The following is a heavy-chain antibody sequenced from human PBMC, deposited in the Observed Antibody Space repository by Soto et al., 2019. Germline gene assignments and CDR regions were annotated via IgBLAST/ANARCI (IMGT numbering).Heavy chain of an antibody. CDR2: IYYSGST. CDR3: ARLEARYCSGGSCYSSHAFDI. D-gene: IGHD2-15*01. J-gene: IGHJ3*02. V-gene: IGHV4-59*01. CDR1: GGSISSYY. Sequence: SETLSLTCTVSGGSISSYYCSWMRQPPGKGLEWIGYIYYSGSTNYNPSLKSRVTISVDTSKNQFSLKLSSVTAADTAVYYCARLEARYCSGGSCYSSHAFDIWGQGTMVTVSS.